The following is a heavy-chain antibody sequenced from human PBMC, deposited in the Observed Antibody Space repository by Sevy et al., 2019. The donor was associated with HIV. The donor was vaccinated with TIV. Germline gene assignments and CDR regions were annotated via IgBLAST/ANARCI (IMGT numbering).Heavy chain of an antibody. Sequence: LSLTCAASGFTFSRNGRHWVRQAPGKGLEWVAGIFYDGNYKYYADSVKGRFSISRDNSENTLYVQMDSLRVENTAVYYCAKESGSDWYFDYWGRGTLVTVSS. CDR2: IFYDGNYK. J-gene: IGHJ4*02. D-gene: IGHD2-21*01. CDR1: GFTFSRNG. V-gene: IGHV3-33*06. CDR3: AKESGSDWYFDY.